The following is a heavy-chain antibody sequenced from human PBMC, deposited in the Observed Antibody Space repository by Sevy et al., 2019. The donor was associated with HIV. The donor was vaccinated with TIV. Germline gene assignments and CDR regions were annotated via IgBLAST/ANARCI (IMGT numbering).Heavy chain of an antibody. CDR3: AKDLAGPGRRYFDY. D-gene: IGHD6-13*01. Sequence: GGSLRLSCTASGFTFRNFGMHWVRQVPGKGLQWVTFIRYDGSDKYYAASVKGPFTISRDDSKNTLYLQMDSLRAEDTAIYYCAKDLAGPGRRYFDYWGQGTLVTVSS. CDR2: IRYDGSDK. CDR1: GFTFRNFG. V-gene: IGHV3-30*02. J-gene: IGHJ4*02.